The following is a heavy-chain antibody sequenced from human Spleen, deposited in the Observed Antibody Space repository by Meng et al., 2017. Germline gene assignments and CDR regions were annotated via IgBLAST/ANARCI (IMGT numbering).Heavy chain of an antibody. CDR2: IYSGGAT. J-gene: IGHJ4*02. D-gene: IGHD5-24*01. Sequence: VQLQESGPGLVKPSQTLSLTCTVSGGSISSGGYYWSWIRQRPGKGLEWIGYIYSGGATYYNPSLKSRLTISVDTSKNQCSLKLSSVTAADTAVYYCAVSRDGYNFDHWGQGTLVTVSS. CDR1: GGSISSGGYY. V-gene: IGHV4-31*03. CDR3: AVSRDGYNFDH.